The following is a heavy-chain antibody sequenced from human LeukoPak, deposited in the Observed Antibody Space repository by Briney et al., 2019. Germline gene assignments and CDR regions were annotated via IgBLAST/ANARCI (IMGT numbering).Heavy chain of an antibody. CDR1: GYTFTNYG. J-gene: IGHJ1*01. CDR2: ISAYSGNT. Sequence: GASVKVSCKASGYTFTNYGISWVRQAPGQGLEWMGWISAYSGNTNYAQKLQGRVTMTTDTSTSTAYMELSSLRSEDTAVYYCARDSPGDYSSGWYGYFQHWGQGTLVTVSS. V-gene: IGHV1-18*01. CDR3: ARDSPGDYSSGWYGYFQH. D-gene: IGHD6-19*01.